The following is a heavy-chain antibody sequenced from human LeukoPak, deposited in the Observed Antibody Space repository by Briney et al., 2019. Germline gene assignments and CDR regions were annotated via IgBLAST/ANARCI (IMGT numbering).Heavy chain of an antibody. CDR2: INQDGSQT. J-gene: IGHJ4*02. CDR1: GFTFSNYR. V-gene: IGHV3-7*01. CDR3: ARWRGQQSEFDL. D-gene: IGHD4-11*01. Sequence: GGSLRLPCAASGFTFSNYRISWVRQPPGKGLDWVAHINQDGSQTSYVDSVKGRFTISRDNAKSALYLQMNSLRAEDTAVYYCARWRGQQSEFDLWGQGNLVSVSS.